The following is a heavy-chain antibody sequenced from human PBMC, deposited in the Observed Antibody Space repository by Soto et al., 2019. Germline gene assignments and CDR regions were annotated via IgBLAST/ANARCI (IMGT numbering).Heavy chain of an antibody. Sequence: DSVKVSCKASGYTFTSYGISWVRQAPGEGREWMGWISAYNGNTNYAQKLQGRVTMTTDTSTSTAYMELRSLRSDDTAVYYCARSGVGSSEGYGGYYGMDVWGQGTTVTVAS. J-gene: IGHJ6*02. D-gene: IGHD4-17*01. CDR2: ISAYNGNT. V-gene: IGHV1-18*01. CDR3: ARSGVGSSEGYGGYYGMDV. CDR1: GYTFTSYG.